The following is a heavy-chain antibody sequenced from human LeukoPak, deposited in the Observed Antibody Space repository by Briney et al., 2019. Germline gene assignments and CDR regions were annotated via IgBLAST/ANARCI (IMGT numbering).Heavy chain of an antibody. J-gene: IGHJ3*02. D-gene: IGHD1-26*01. V-gene: IGHV4-34*01. CDR1: GGSFSGYY. Sequence: PSETLSLTCAVYGGSFSGYYWSWIRQPPGKGLEWIGEINHSGSTNYNPSLKSRVTISVDTSKNQFSLKLSSVTAADTALYYCARERTELRDAFDIWGQGTMVTVSS. CDR3: ARERTELRDAFDI. CDR2: INHSGST.